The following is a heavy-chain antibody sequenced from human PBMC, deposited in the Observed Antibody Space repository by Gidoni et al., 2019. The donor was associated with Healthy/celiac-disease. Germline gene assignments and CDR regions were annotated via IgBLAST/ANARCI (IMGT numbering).Heavy chain of an antibody. D-gene: IGHD3-10*01. Sequence: QLQLQESGPGLLKPSETLSLTCTVSAGSISSSSYYWGWIRQPPGKGLEWIGSIYYSGSTYYNPSLKSRVTISVDTSKNQFSLKLSSVTAADTAVDYCARLQYYYGSGNDWGQGTLVTVSS. CDR3: ARLQYYYGSGND. CDR1: AGSISSSSYY. V-gene: IGHV4-39*01. CDR2: IYYSGST. J-gene: IGHJ4*02.